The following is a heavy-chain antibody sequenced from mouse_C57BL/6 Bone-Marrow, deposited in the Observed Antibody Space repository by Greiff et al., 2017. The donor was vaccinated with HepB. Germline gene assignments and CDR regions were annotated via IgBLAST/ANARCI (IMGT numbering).Heavy chain of an antibody. V-gene: IGHV1-64*01. J-gene: IGHJ4*01. CDR1: GYTFTSYW. D-gene: IGHD2-12*01. Sequence: QVQLQQPGAELVRPGTSVKLSCKASGYTFTSYWMHWVKQRPGQGLEWIGMIHPNSGSTNYNEKFKSKATLTVDKSSSTAYMQPSSLTSEDSAVYYCARILRRGAMDYWGQGTSVTVSS. CDR2: IHPNSGST. CDR3: ARILRRGAMDY.